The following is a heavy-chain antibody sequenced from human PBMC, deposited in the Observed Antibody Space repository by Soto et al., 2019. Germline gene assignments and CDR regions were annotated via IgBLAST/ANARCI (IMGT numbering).Heavy chain of an antibody. CDR1: GFTFDDYS. CDR3: AKSGGEYYFDY. CDR2: IFWDGGTA. J-gene: IGHJ4*02. D-gene: IGHD2-21*01. Sequence: EVQLVESGGVVVQPGGSLRLSCAASGFTFDDYSMHWVRQTPGKGLEWISLIFWDGGTAYYADSVKGRFTTSRDNSKNTLYLQMNSLRSDDTALYYCAKSGGEYYFDYWDQGTLVTVSS. V-gene: IGHV3-43*01.